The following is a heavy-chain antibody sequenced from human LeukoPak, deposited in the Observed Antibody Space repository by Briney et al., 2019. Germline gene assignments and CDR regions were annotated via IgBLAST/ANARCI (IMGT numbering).Heavy chain of an antibody. CDR1: GYSFSNAW. CDR2: IKSKTDGGTT. V-gene: IGHV3-15*01. CDR3: TTDPYLHIAVAGTGDY. Sequence: GGSLRLSCAASGYSFSNAWLSWVRQASGKGLEWVGRIKSKTDGGTTDYAAPVKGRFTISRDDSKNTLYLQMNSLKTEDTAVYYCTTDPYLHIAVAGTGDYWGQGTLVTVSS. D-gene: IGHD6-19*01. J-gene: IGHJ4*02.